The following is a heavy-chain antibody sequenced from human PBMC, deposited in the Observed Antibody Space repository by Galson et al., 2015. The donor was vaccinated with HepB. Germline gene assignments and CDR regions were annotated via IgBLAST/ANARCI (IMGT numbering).Heavy chain of an antibody. D-gene: IGHD3-3*01. CDR1: GFPFSNFW. J-gene: IGHJ6*03. CDR2: IKQDGNEK. Sequence: SLRLSCAVSGFPFSNFWMTWVRQAPGKGLEWVANIKQDGNEKYYVDSVKGRSTISRDNAKNSLYLQINSLRVEDTAVYYCARRADFWSGYFGYYYHYMDVWGKGTTVTVSS. V-gene: IGHV3-7*01. CDR3: ARRADFWSGYFGYYYHYMDV.